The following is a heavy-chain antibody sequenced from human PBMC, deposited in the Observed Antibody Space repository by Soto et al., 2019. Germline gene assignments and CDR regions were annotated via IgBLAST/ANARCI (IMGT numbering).Heavy chain of an antibody. J-gene: IGHJ4*02. CDR3: ATLSMTSNIAALFDY. D-gene: IGHD6-13*01. Sequence: GASVKVSCKASGYTFTGYYMHWVRQAPGQGLEWMGWFDPENGEAIYAQKFQGRVTMAEDTSTDTAYMELSSLRSEDTAVYYCATLSMTSNIAALFDYWGQGTLVTVSS. CDR2: FDPENGEA. CDR1: GYTFTGYY. V-gene: IGHV1-24*01.